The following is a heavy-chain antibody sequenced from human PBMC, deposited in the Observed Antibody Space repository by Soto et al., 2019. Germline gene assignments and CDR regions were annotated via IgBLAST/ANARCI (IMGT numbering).Heavy chain of an antibody. J-gene: IGHJ4*02. D-gene: IGHD2-2*02. CDR1: GYTFTSYG. CDR3: ARDLGIVVLPAAILSSNRFDY. Sequence: ASVKVSCKASGYTFTSYGISWVRQAPGQGLEWMGWISAYNGNTDYAQKLQGRVTMTTDTSTSTAYMELRSLRSDDTAVYYCARDLGIVVLPAAILSSNRFDYWGQGTLATVSS. CDR2: ISAYNGNT. V-gene: IGHV1-18*01.